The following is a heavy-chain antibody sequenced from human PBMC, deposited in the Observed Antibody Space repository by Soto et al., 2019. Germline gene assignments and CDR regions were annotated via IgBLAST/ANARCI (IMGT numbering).Heavy chain of an antibody. V-gene: IGHV1-24*01. CDR2: FDPEDGET. CDR3: ATDYLSGRRAVAHYFDY. J-gene: IGHJ4*02. Sequence: QVQLVQSGAEVKKPGASVKVSCKVSGYTLTELSMHWVRQAPGKGLEWMGGFDPEDGETIYAQKFQGRVTMTEDTSTDPAYMELSSLRSEDTVMYYCATDYLSGRRAVAHYFDYWGQGTLVTVSS. CDR1: GYTLTELS. D-gene: IGHD6-13*01.